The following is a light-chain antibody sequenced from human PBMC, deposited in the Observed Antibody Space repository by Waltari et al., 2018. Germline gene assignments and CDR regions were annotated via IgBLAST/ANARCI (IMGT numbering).Light chain of an antibody. Sequence: QSALTQPASVSGSPGQSITISCTGTSSDVGNYNYVSWYQQHPGKVPKLMIYEVSNRPSGVSNRFSASKSGNTASLTISGLQAEDEADYYCSSYTSRSIWVFGGGTKLTVL. CDR1: SSDVGNYNY. CDR3: SSYTSRSIWV. V-gene: IGLV2-14*01. J-gene: IGLJ3*02. CDR2: EVS.